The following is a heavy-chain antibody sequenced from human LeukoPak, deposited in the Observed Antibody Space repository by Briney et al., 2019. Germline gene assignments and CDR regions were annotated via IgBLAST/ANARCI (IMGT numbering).Heavy chain of an antibody. CDR3: AREGDYFDY. CDR2: INTDGSSI. V-gene: IGHV3-74*01. J-gene: IGHJ4*02. CDR1: GFTFSSYS. Sequence: GGSLRLSCAASGFTFSSYSMNWVRQAPGKGLLWVARINTDGSSISYADSVKGRFTISRDNAKNSLYLQMNSLRAEDTAVYYCAREGDYFDYWGQGTLVTVSS.